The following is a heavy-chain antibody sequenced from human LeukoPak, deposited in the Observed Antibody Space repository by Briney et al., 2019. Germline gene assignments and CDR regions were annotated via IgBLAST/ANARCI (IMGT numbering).Heavy chain of an antibody. CDR1: GFTFSSYW. D-gene: IGHD5-18*01. CDR2: IKPDGREK. CDR3: ARGGYPWYFDY. Sequence: GGPLRLSCAASGFTFSSYWMSWVRQAPGKGLEWVANIKPDGREKNYVDSVKGRFTVSRDNAKNSLYLQMNSLRAEDTAVYYCARGGYPWYFDYWGQGTLVTVSS. J-gene: IGHJ4*02. V-gene: IGHV3-7*01.